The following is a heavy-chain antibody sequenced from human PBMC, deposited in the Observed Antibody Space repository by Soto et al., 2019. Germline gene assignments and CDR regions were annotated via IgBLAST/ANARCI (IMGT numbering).Heavy chain of an antibody. V-gene: IGHV3-30-3*01. CDR2: ISYDGSNK. CDR1: GFTFSSYA. CDR3: ARFKGYDSFEY. D-gene: IGHD5-12*01. J-gene: IGHJ4*02. Sequence: GGSLRLSCAASGFTFSSYAMHWVRQAPGKGLEWVAVISYDGSNKYYADSVKGRFTISRDNSKNTLYLQMNSLRAEDTAVYYCARFKGYDSFEYWGQGTLVTVSS.